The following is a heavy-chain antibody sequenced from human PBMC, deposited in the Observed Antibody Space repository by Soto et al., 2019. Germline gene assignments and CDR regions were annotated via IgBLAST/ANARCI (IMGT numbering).Heavy chain of an antibody. CDR1: GYSFTDYH. D-gene: IGHD2-8*01. J-gene: IGHJ6*02. CDR2: INPKSGGT. V-gene: IGHV1-2*04. Sequence: ASVKVSCKASGYSFTDYHIHWVRQAPGQGLEWLGRINPKSGGTSTAQKFQGWGTITTDTSISTASMELTRLTSDDTAIYYCARGDSTDCSNGVCSFFYNHDMDVWGQGTTVTVSS. CDR3: ARGDSTDCSNGVCSFFYNHDMDV.